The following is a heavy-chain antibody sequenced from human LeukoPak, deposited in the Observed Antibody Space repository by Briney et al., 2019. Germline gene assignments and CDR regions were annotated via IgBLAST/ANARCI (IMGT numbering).Heavy chain of an antibody. CDR3: AKSGTTVTTPDY. CDR1: GFTFSSYG. V-gene: IGHV3-33*06. CDR2: IWYDGSNK. Sequence: GGSLRLSCAASGFTFSSYGMHWVRQAPGKGLEWVAVIWYDGSNKCYADSVKGRFTISRDNSKNTLYLQMNSLRAEDTAVYYCAKSGTTVTTPDYWGQGTLVTVSS. D-gene: IGHD4-17*01. J-gene: IGHJ4*02.